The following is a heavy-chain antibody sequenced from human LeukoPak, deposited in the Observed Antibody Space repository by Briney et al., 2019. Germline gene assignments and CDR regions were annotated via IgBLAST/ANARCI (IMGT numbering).Heavy chain of an antibody. J-gene: IGHJ3*02. CDR2: IYHSGST. CDR3: ARHGGLVRGEGRDAFDI. CDR1: GGSISSGGYY. Sequence: SETLSLTCTVSGGSISSGGYYWSWIRQPPGKGLEWIGYIYHSGSTYYNPSLKSRVTISVDTSKNQFSLKLTSVTAADTAVYYCARHGGLVRGEGRDAFDIWGQGTMVTVSS. D-gene: IGHD3-10*01. V-gene: IGHV4-30-2*01.